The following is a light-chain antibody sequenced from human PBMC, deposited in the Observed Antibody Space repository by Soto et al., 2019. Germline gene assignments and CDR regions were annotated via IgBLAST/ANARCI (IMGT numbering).Light chain of an antibody. J-gene: IGLJ3*02. Sequence: QSALIQPASVSGSPGQSLIISCTGTGGDFGSSTYVSWYQQHSDKAPKVVIYEVNKRPSGVSSRFSGAKSGSTASLTISGLQGDDEATYFCSSYTTTNSGVFGGGTQLTVL. CDR1: GGDFGSSTY. CDR2: EVN. CDR3: SSYTTTNSGV. V-gene: IGLV2-14*01.